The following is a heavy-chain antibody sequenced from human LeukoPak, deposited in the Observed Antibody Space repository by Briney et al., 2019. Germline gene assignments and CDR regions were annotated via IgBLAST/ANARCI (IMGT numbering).Heavy chain of an antibody. CDR2: INSDGSST. Sequence: GGSLRLSCAGSGFTFSTYWMHWVRQVPGKGLVWVSRINSDGSSTNYADSVKGRFTISRDNAKNTLYLQMNSLRAEDTAVYYCARVGGFGQVDYWGQGTLVTVSS. CDR3: ARVGGFGQVDY. D-gene: IGHD3-10*01. V-gene: IGHV3-74*01. CDR1: GFTFSTYW. J-gene: IGHJ4*02.